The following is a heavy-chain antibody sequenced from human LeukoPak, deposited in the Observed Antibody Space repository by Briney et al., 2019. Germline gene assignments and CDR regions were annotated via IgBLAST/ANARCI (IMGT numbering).Heavy chain of an antibody. D-gene: IGHD2-2*02. Sequence: ASVKVSCKASGYTFTGYYMHWVRQAPGQGLEWMGWISAYNGNTNYAQKLQGRVTMTTDTSTSTAYMELRSLRSDDTAVYYCARDDPVEHCSSTSCYSRSFDYWGQGTLVTVSS. CDR2: ISAYNGNT. V-gene: IGHV1-18*04. J-gene: IGHJ4*02. CDR3: ARDDPVEHCSSTSCYSRSFDY. CDR1: GYTFTGYY.